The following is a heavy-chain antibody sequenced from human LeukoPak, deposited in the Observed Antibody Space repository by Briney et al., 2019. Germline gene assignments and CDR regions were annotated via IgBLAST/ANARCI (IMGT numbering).Heavy chain of an antibody. D-gene: IGHD6-13*01. CDR3: AKEIAAAGLTPYYYYYGMDV. Sequence: ASVKVSCKASGYTFTGYYMHWVRQAPGQGLEWMGWINPNSGGTNYAQKFQGRVTMTRDTSISTAYMELSRLRSHDTAVYYCAKEIAAAGLTPYYYYYGMDVWGQGTTVTVSS. CDR2: INPNSGGT. J-gene: IGHJ6*02. CDR1: GYTFTGYY. V-gene: IGHV1-2*02.